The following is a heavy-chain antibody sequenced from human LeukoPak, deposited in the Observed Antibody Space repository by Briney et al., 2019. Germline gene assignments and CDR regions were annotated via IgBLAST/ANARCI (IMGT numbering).Heavy chain of an antibody. V-gene: IGHV3-15*01. D-gene: IGHD2-15*01. CDR2: IKSKTDGGTI. CDR3: TIHLLYLSDY. CDR1: GFTFSDAW. Sequence: GGSLRLSCAASGFTFSDAWMSWVRQAPGKGLEWVGRIKSKTDGGTIDYTAPVEGRFTISRDDSKTTLYLQMNSLKTEDTAVYYCTIHLLYLSDYWGQGTLVTVSS. J-gene: IGHJ4*02.